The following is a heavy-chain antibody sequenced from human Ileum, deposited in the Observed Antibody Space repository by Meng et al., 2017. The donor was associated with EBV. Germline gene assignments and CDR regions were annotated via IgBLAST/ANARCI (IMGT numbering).Heavy chain of an antibody. V-gene: IGHV4-59*01. Sequence: QVQLQESGPGMVKASGTLSLPRDVSGVSISGNYWSWIRQSPVKGLEWIGFFYEGTTNYNPSLKSRVTIAAGPANNQISLRLSSVTSADTAVYYCAKGGQWDPLDSWGRGILVTVSS. CDR3: AKGGQWDPLDS. CDR2: FYEGTT. D-gene: IGHD1-26*01. J-gene: IGHJ4*02. CDR1: GVSISGNY.